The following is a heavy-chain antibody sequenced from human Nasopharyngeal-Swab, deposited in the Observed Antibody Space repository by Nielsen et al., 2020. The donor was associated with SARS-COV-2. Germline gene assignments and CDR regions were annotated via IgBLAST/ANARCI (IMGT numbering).Heavy chain of an antibody. CDR3: ARDASTGSSWYPKYYYYVMDV. J-gene: IGHJ6*02. CDR1: GGSFSGYY. Sequence: SETLSLTCAVYGGSFSGYYWSCIRQPPGKGMEWIGEINHSGSTNYNPSLKSRVTISVDTSKNQFSLKLSSVTAADTAVYYCARDASTGSSWYPKYYYYVMDVWGQGTTVTVSS. CDR2: INHSGST. V-gene: IGHV4-34*01. D-gene: IGHD6-13*01.